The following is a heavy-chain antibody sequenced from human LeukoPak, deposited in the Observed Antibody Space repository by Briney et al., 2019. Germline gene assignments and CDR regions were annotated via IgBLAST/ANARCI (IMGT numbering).Heavy chain of an antibody. CDR2: IYYSGST. D-gene: IGHD3-22*01. Sequence: SETLSLTCTVSGGSISSYHWSWSRQPPGEGLECIGFIYYSGSTNYNPSLKSRVTISVDTSKNQFSLKLSSVTAADTAVYYCARARNYYDSSDYYYEGDAFDIWGQGTMVTVSS. J-gene: IGHJ3*02. CDR3: ARARNYYDSSDYYYEGDAFDI. V-gene: IGHV4-59*01. CDR1: GGSISSYH.